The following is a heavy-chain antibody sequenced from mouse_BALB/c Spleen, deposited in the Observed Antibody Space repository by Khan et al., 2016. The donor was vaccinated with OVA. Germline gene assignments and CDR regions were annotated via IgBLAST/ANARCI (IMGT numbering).Heavy chain of an antibody. J-gene: IGHJ1*01. CDR3: ARDIPRGYYSYFDV. D-gene: IGHD2-2*01. Sequence: EVELVESGGGLVQPGGSLRLSCATSGFTFTDYYMSWVRQPPGKALEWLGFIRNKANGYTTEYSASVKGRFTIARDNSQSILYLQLNTLRAEDIAIYYCARDIPRGYYSYFDVWGAGSTVTVSS. CDR1: GFTFTDYY. V-gene: IGHV7-3*02. CDR2: IRNKANGYTT.